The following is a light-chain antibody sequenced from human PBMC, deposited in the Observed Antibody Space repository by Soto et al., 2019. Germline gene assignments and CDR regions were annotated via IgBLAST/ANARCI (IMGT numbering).Light chain of an antibody. CDR1: QTISNY. V-gene: IGKV1-39*01. Sequence: IQMTQSPSSLSASVGDRVTITCRASQTISNYLNWYQQKPGKAPKLLIYGISNLKSGVPSRFSGSASGTDFTLTISYLQPEDFATYYCQQVYSIPFTFGQGTKLEIK. J-gene: IGKJ2*01. CDR3: QQVYSIPFT. CDR2: GIS.